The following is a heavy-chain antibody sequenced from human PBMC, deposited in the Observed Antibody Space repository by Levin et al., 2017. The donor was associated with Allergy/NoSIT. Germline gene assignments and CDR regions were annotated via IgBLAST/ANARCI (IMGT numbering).Heavy chain of an antibody. D-gene: IGHD1-26*01. V-gene: IGHV5-51*01. CDR2: IYPGDSDT. Sequence: ASVKVSCKGSGYSFTSYWIGWVRQMPGKGLEWMGIIYPGDSDTTYSPSFQGQVTISADKSISTAYLQWSSLKASDTAIYYCARRGGTAAFDYWGQGTLVTVSS. CDR1: GYSFTSYW. CDR3: ARRGGTAAFDY. J-gene: IGHJ4*02.